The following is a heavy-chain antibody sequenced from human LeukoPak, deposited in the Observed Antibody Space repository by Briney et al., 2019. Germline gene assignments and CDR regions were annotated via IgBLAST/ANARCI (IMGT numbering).Heavy chain of an antibody. CDR3: ARASRKVITRYYFDY. CDR2: INPSGGST. CDR1: GYTFTSYY. D-gene: IGHD3-22*01. J-gene: IGHJ4*02. V-gene: IGHV1-46*01. Sequence: ASVNVSCKASGYTFTSYYMHWVRQAPGQGLEWMGIINPSGGSTSYAQKFQGRVTMTRDTSTSTVYMELSSLRSEDTAVYYCARASRKVITRYYFDYWGQGTLVTVSS.